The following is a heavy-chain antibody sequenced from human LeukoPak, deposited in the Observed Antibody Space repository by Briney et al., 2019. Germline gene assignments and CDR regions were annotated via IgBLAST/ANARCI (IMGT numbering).Heavy chain of an antibody. J-gene: IGHJ5*02. V-gene: IGHV3-23*01. Sequence: AGGSLRLSCAASGFTFSSYAMSWVRQAPGKDLEWVSSISTSGDNTYYADSVKGRFTISRDNSKNTLYLQMDSLRADDTAVYYCAKLMTSTTSDLVPRGQGTLVTVSS. CDR3: AKLMTSTTSDLVP. CDR1: GFTFSSYA. D-gene: IGHD2-2*01. CDR2: ISTSGDNT.